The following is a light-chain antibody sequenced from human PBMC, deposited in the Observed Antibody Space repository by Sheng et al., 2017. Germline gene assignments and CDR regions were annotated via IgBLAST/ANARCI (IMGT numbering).Light chain of an antibody. V-gene: IGLV1-44*01. CDR1: DSNIGTNV. Sequence: QSALTQPPSASGTPGQRVTISCSGSDSNIGTNVVHWYQQFPGMASKLLIYSDNKWPSTGSLTDSLAPSLAHQPSLAISGLQSEDEADYYCSTWDESLNGVVFGGGTKLTVL. J-gene: IGLJ2*01. CDR2: SDN. CDR3: STWDESLNGVV.